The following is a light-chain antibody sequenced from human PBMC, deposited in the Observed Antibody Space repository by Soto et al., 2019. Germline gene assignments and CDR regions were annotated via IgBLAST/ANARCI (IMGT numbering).Light chain of an antibody. CDR2: EVS. J-gene: IGLJ1*01. CDR3: SSYAGSNFYV. Sequence: QSALTQPPSASGSPGQSVTISCTGTSSDVCGYNYVSWYQQHPGKAPKLMIYEVSKRPSGVPDRFSGSKSGNTASLTVSGLQAEDEADYYCSSYAGSNFYVFGTGTKVTVL. V-gene: IGLV2-8*01. CDR1: SSDVCGYNY.